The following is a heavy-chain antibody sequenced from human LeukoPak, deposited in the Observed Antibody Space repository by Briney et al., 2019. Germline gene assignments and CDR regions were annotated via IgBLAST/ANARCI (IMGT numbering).Heavy chain of an antibody. CDR2: MNPNSGNT. Sequence: ASVKVSFKASGYTFTSYDINWVRQATGQGLEWMGWMNPNSGNTGYAQKFQGRVTMTRNTSISTAYMELSSLRSEDTAVYYCARALRRWYSGSYRGLDYWGQGTLVTVSS. V-gene: IGHV1-8*01. J-gene: IGHJ4*02. D-gene: IGHD1-26*01. CDR3: ARALRRWYSGSYRGLDY. CDR1: GYTFTSYD.